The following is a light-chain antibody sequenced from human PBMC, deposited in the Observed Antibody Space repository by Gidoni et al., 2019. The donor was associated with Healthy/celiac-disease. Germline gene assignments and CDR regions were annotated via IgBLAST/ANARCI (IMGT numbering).Light chain of an antibody. V-gene: IGLV1-40*01. CDR2: GNS. CDR1: SSNIGAGYD. Sequence: QSVLTQPPSVSGAPGQRVTISCAGSSSNIGAGYDVHWYQQLPGTAPNLLIYGNSNRPSGVPYRFSGSKSGTSASLAITGLQAEDEADYYCQSYDSSLSGLWVFGGGTKLTVL. CDR3: QSYDSSLSGLWV. J-gene: IGLJ3*02.